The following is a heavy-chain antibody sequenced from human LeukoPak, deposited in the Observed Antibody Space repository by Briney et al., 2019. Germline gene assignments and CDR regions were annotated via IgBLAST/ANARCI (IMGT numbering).Heavy chain of an antibody. Sequence: GRSLRLSCAASGFTFSSYAMSWVRQAPGKGLEWVSAISGSGGSTYYADSVKGRFTISRDNSKNTLYLQMNSLRAEDTAVYYCAKDQLPVAYCGGDCYWGAFDIWGQGTMVTVSS. J-gene: IGHJ3*02. V-gene: IGHV3-23*01. D-gene: IGHD2-21*01. CDR1: GFTFSSYA. CDR3: AKDQLPVAYCGGDCYWGAFDI. CDR2: ISGSGGST.